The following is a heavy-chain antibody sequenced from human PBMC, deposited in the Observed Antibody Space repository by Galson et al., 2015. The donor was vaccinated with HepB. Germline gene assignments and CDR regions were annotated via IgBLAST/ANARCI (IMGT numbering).Heavy chain of an antibody. Sequence: QSGAEVKKPGESLKISCKGSGYSFTSYWIGWVRQMPGKGLEWMGIIYPGDSDTRHSPSFQGQVTISADKSISTAYLQWSSLKASDTAMYYCARHGWPNSSGWYPDAGYWGQGTLVTVSS. D-gene: IGHD6-19*01. J-gene: IGHJ4*02. CDR1: GYSFTSYW. V-gene: IGHV5-51*01. CDR3: ARHGWPNSSGWYPDAGY. CDR2: IYPGDSDT.